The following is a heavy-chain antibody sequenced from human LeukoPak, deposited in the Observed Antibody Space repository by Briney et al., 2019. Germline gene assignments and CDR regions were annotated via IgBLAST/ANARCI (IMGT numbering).Heavy chain of an antibody. J-gene: IGHJ4*02. CDR3: AKDPDLGALPPC. Sequence: QSGGSLRLSCAASGFTFSSNAMSWVRQAPGKGLKWVSAISGSGGDTYYADSVKGRFTISRDNSKNTLYLQMNSLRAEDTAVYYCAKDPDLGALPPCCGQGTLVTVSS. D-gene: IGHD1-26*01. V-gene: IGHV3-23*01. CDR1: GFTFSSNA. CDR2: ISGSGGDT.